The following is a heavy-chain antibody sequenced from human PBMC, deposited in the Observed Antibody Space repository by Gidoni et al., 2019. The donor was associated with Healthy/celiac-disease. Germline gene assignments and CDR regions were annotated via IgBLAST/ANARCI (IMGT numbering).Heavy chain of an antibody. J-gene: IGHJ6*02. D-gene: IGHD6-13*01. CDR1: GFTFSSYA. CDR3: ARDQINLPYSSSWYAGVYYYYYGMDV. V-gene: IGHV3-30-3*01. Sequence: QVQLVESGGGVVQPGRSLRLSCAASGFTFSSYAMPWVRPAPGKGLEWVAVISYDGSNKYYADSVKGRFTISRDNSKNTLYLQMNSLRAEDTAVYYCARDQINLPYSSSWYAGVYYYYYGMDVWGQGTTVTVSS. CDR2: ISYDGSNK.